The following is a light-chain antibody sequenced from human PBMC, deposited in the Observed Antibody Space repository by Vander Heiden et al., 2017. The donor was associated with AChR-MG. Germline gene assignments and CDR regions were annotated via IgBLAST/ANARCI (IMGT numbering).Light chain of an antibody. J-gene: IGKJ1*01. CDR2: DAS. Sequence: EIVFTQSPATLSLSPGDRATLSCSASQGVDNYLSWYQQKPGQPPRLLLNDASSRATGVPARFRGSGSGTDFTLTISSLGPEDFAVYYCQRRSQWPPWTFGRGTTVELK. CDR3: QRRSQWPPWT. V-gene: IGKV3-11*01. CDR1: QGVDNY.